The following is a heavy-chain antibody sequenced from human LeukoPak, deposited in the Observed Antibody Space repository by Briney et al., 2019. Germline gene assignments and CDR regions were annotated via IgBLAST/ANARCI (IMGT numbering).Heavy chain of an antibody. CDR1: GFTFSSYG. CDR2: IRYDGSNK. CDR3: ANPFGVMVRGVNFDY. Sequence: PGGSLRLSYAASGFTFSSYGMHWVRQAPGKGLEWVAFIRYDGSNKYYADSVKGRFTISRDNSKNTLYLQMNSLRAEDTAVYYCANPFGVMVRGVNFDYWGQGTLVTVSS. D-gene: IGHD3-10*01. V-gene: IGHV3-30*02. J-gene: IGHJ4*02.